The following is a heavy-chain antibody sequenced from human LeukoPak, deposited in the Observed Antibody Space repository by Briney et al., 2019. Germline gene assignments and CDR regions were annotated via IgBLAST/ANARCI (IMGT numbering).Heavy chain of an antibody. CDR1: GGSISSYY. Sequence: SETLSLTCAVSGGSISSYYWSWIRQPPGKGLEWIGYIYYSGSTNYNPSLKSRVTISVDTSKNQFSLKLSSVTAADTAVYYCARIGGGTKYYYYGMDVWGQGATVTVSS. V-gene: IGHV4-59*01. D-gene: IGHD3-16*01. CDR2: IYYSGST. CDR3: ARIGGGTKYYYYGMDV. J-gene: IGHJ6*02.